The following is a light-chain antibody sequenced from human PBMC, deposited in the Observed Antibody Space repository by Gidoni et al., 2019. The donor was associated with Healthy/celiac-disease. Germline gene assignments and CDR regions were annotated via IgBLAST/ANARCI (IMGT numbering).Light chain of an antibody. CDR3: QQSYSTPYP. J-gene: IGKJ2*01. CDR2: AAS. CDR1: QSISSY. Sequence: DIQMTQSPSSLSASVGDRVTSTCRASQSISSYLNWYQQKPGKAPKLLIYAASSLQSGVPSRFSGSLSGTDFTLTISSLQPEDFATYYCQQSYSTPYPFGQGTQLEIK. V-gene: IGKV1-39*01.